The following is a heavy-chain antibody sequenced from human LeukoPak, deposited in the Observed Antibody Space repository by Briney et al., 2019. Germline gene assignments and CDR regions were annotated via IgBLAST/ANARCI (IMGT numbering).Heavy chain of an antibody. CDR2: IYTSGST. CDR3: ARDGGPYSSSWNYYYGMDV. V-gene: IGHV4-4*07. J-gene: IGHJ6*02. Sequence: SETLSLTRTVSGGSISSYYWSWIRQPAGKGLEWIGRIYTSGSTNYNPSLKSRVTMSVDTSKDQFSLKLSSVTAADTAVYYCARDGGPYSSSWNYYYGMDVWGQGTTVTVSS. CDR1: GGSISSYY. D-gene: IGHD6-13*01.